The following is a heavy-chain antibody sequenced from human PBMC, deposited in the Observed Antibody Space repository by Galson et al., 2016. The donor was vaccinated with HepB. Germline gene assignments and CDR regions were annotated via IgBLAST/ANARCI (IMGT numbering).Heavy chain of an antibody. J-gene: IGHJ5*02. Sequence: SVKVSCKASGYNFTNHAIHWVRQAPGQRLEWMGWIYSGNGDTRFSQKFQGRVTIIRDTSATTVYMEVSSLRFEDTAIYYCARESGWRFDPWGQGILVTVSS. CDR2: IYSGNGDT. CDR1: GYNFTNHA. CDR3: ARESGWRFDP. V-gene: IGHV1-3*01. D-gene: IGHD6-19*01.